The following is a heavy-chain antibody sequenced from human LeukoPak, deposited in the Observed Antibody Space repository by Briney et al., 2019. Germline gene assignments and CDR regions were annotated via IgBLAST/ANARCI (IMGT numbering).Heavy chain of an antibody. D-gene: IGHD4-17*01. CDR1: GFTFSSYA. CDR2: ISYDGSNK. Sequence: HPGGSLRLSCAASGFTFSSYAMHWVRQAPGKGLEWVAVISYDGSNKYYADSVKGRFTISRDNSKNTLYLQMNSLRAEDTAVYYYARDQGGDHGDYLYYYYGMDVWGQGTTVTVSS. CDR3: ARDQGGDHGDYLYYYYGMDV. J-gene: IGHJ6*02. V-gene: IGHV3-30-3*01.